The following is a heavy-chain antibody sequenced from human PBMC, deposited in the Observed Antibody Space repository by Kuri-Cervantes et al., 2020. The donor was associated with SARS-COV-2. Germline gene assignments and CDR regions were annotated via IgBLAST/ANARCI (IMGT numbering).Heavy chain of an antibody. CDR2: IWYDGSNK. J-gene: IGHJ6*03. V-gene: IGHV3-30*02. CDR1: GFTFSSYG. D-gene: IGHD1-26*01. CDR3: ARVHKAGATYYYYYMDV. Sequence: GESLKISCAASGFTFSSYGMHWVRQAPGKGLEWVAFIWYDGSNKYYADSVKGRFTISRDNSKNTLYLQMNSLRAEDTAVYYCARVHKAGATYYYYYMDVWGKGTTVTVSS.